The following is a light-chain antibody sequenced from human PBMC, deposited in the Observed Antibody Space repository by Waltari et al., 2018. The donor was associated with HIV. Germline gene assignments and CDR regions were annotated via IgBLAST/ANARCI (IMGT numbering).Light chain of an antibody. J-gene: IGKJ4*01. Sequence: EIVMTQSPATLSVSPGERATLSCRASQSVSNNLAWYQQKPGQAPRLLIYNAFIRATGIPARFSGSGSGTDFTLTISSLQSEDFATYYCQQVNRSPLTFGGGTKVEIK. CDR2: NAF. CDR1: QSVSNN. V-gene: IGKV3-15*01. CDR3: QQVNRSPLT.